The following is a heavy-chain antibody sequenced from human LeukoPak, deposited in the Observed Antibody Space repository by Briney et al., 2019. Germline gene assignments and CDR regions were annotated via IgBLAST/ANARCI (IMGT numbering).Heavy chain of an antibody. CDR1: GFTFSSYA. CDR3: AQQLGYCSGGTCCFTY. V-gene: IGHV3-23*01. J-gene: IGHJ4*02. D-gene: IGHD2-15*01. Sequence: PGGSLRLSCAASGFTFSSYAMSWVRQAPGKGLEWVAAISNSGGDTFYSDSGKGRFTIARDNSKNTLYLQMNSLRVDDTAVYYCAQQLGYCSGGTCCFTYWGQGTLVTVSS. CDR2: ISNSGGDT.